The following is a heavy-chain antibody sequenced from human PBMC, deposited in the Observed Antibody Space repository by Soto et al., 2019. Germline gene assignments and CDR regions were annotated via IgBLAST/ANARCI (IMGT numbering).Heavy chain of an antibody. D-gene: IGHD2-2*01. CDR1: GYTFSNYG. Sequence: GASVKVSCTPSGYTFSNYGITWVRQAPGQPLEWLGWISLYSDGTNYAQKFQGRVSMTTDTSTTTAYMELRSLRSDDTAVYYCARVVPGAEAWFGPWGQGTLVTVSS. CDR2: ISLYSDGT. CDR3: ARVVPGAEAWFGP. J-gene: IGHJ5*02. V-gene: IGHV1-18*01.